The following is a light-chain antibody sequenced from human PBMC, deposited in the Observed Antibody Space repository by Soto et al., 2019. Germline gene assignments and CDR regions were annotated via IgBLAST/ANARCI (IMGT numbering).Light chain of an antibody. Sequence: EIVLTQSPGTLSLSPGERATLSCRASQTINNYVDWYQQKPGQAPRVLIYDSSIRATGVPDRFSGSGSGTDFTLTISRLEPEDFAVYYCQQYVDSPETFGGGTKVEIK. CDR1: QTINNY. CDR3: QQYVDSPET. J-gene: IGKJ4*01. CDR2: DSS. V-gene: IGKV3-20*01.